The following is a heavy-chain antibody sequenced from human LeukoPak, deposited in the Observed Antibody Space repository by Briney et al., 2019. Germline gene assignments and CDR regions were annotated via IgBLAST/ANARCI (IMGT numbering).Heavy chain of an antibody. CDR3: ASGYSYGLYYFDY. CDR1: GFTFSDYW. J-gene: IGHJ4*02. Sequence: GGSLRLSCAASGFTFSDYWMHWVRQAPGKGLVWVSRINTDGSSTSYADSVKGRFTISRDNSKNTLYLQMNSLRAEDTAVYYCASGYSYGLYYFDYWGQGTLVTVSS. V-gene: IGHV3-74*01. CDR2: INTDGSST. D-gene: IGHD5-18*01.